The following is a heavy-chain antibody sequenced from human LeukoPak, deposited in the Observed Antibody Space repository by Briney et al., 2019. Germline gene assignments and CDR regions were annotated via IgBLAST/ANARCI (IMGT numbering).Heavy chain of an antibody. CDR2: INHSGST. J-gene: IGHJ4*02. CDR3: ARGRKAYGLPDY. Sequence: PSETLSLTCAVYGGSFSGYYWSWIRQPPGKGLEWIGEINHSGSTNYNPSLKSRVTISVDTFKNQFSLKLCSVTAADTAVYYCARGRKAYGLPDYWGQGTLVTVSS. CDR1: GGSFSGYY. D-gene: IGHD4-17*01. V-gene: IGHV4-34*01.